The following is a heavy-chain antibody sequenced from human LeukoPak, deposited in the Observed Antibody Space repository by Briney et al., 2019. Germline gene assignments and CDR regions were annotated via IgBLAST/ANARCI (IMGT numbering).Heavy chain of an antibody. Sequence: PGGSLRLSCAASGFTFSSYGMHWVRQAPGKGLEWVSSISSSSDYIYYVDSVKGRFTISRDNAKKSLYLQMNSLRAEDTAVYYCARGNIKFDYWGQGTLVTVSS. CDR1: GFTFSSYG. V-gene: IGHV3-21*01. J-gene: IGHJ4*02. CDR2: ISSSSDYI. CDR3: ARGNIKFDY.